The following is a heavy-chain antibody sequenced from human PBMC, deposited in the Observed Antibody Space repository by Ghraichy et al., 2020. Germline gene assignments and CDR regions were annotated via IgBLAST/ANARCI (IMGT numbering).Heavy chain of an antibody. CDR3: ARQAHGKFHFDY. V-gene: IGHV4-39*01. CDR2: IYYSGST. D-gene: IGHD4-23*01. Sequence: SETLSLTCTVSGGSISSTSYYWGWIRQPPGKGLEWIGNIYYSGSTYYSPSLKSRVTISVDTSKNQFSLNLRSVTAADTAVYYCARQAHGKFHFDYWGQGTLVTVSS. CDR1: GGSISSTSYY. J-gene: IGHJ4*02.